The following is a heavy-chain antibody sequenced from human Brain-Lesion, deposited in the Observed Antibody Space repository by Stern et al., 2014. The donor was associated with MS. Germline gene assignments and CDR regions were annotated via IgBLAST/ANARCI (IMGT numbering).Heavy chain of an antibody. CDR3: ARFPASRPHVFDS. V-gene: IGHV4-4*02. J-gene: IGHJ4*02. Sequence: VQLEESGPGLVKPSGTLSLTCAVSGGSISSSNWWSWVRQSPGKGLEWIGESDHSGSTIYNPSLKSRVTVSVDKPKTRFPLTLRFVTAADTAVYFCARFPASRPHVFDSWGQGTLVTVSS. CDR2: SDHSGST. D-gene: IGHD6-13*01. CDR1: GGSISSSNW.